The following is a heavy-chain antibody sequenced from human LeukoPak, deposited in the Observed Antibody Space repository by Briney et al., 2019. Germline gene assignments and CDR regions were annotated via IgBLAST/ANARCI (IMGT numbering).Heavy chain of an antibody. Sequence: GGSLRLSCAASGFTFSSYWMHWVRQAPGKGLVWVSRIDSDGSDTIYADSVKGRFTISRDNSKNTLYLQMSSLRADDTAVYYCSKKGQSEDYGKPGWGQGTLVTVSS. CDR3: SKKGQSEDYGKPG. CDR2: IDSDGSDT. CDR1: GFTFSSYW. J-gene: IGHJ4*02. V-gene: IGHV3-74*01. D-gene: IGHD4-17*01.